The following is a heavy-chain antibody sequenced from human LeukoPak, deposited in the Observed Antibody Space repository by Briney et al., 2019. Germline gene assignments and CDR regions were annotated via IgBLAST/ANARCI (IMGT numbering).Heavy chain of an antibody. J-gene: IGHJ6*02. CDR2: IYYSGST. D-gene: IGHD6-13*01. CDR3: ARLGDSSSWNYYYYGMDV. Sequence: SETLSLTCTVSGGSISSSSYYWGWIRQPPGKGLEWIGSIYYSGSTYYNPSLKSRVTISVDTSKNQFSLKLSSVTAADTAVYYCARLGDSSSWNYYYYGMDVWGQGTTVTVSS. V-gene: IGHV4-39*01. CDR1: GGSISSSSYY.